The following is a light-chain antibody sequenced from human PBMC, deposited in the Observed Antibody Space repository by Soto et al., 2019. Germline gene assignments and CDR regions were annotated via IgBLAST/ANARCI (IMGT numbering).Light chain of an antibody. CDR2: LTS. J-gene: IGKJ5*01. CDR3: MQALETPLT. Sequence: DVVMTQSPLSLPVSLGQPASISCRSSQSLLHSNGFYYLEWYLQKPGQSPQLLFYLTSVRASGVPHRFSGSGSGTDFTLYISRVEAEDVGVYYCMQALETPLTFGQGTRLEIK. CDR1: QSLLHSNGFYY. V-gene: IGKV2-28*01.